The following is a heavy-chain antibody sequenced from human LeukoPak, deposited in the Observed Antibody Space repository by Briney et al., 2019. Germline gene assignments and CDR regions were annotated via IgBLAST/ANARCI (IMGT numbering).Heavy chain of an antibody. CDR3: ARVWGSGYLDY. CDR2: IIPICGTE. D-gene: IGHD3-22*01. J-gene: IGHJ4*02. Sequence: SVKVSCTASGGTFSSYAISWVRQAPGQGLEWMGGIIPICGTENYAHKFKGRVTITRDTSKSSVFMELSSLRSDDTAVYYCARVWGSGYLDYWGQGTLVTVSS. V-gene: IGHV1-69*05. CDR1: GGTFSSYA.